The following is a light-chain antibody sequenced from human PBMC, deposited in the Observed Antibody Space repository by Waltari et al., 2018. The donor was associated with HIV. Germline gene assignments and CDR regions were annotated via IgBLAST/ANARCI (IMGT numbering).Light chain of an antibody. J-gene: IGKJ2*01. CDR1: QNIDNY. CDR3: QQSYSMPRT. CDR2: DAS. Sequence: DIQMTQSPSSLSASIGDRITVTCRASQNIDNYLNWYQQKPGKAPKLLIYDASSLQSGVPSRFSGSGSGTDFTLTIDSLQPEDLATYYCQQSYSMPRTFGQGTTLEIK. V-gene: IGKV1-39*01.